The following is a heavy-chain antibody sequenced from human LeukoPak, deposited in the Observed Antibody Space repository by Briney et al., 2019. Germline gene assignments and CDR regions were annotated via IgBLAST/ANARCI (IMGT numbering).Heavy chain of an antibody. V-gene: IGHV3-7*01. Sequence: GGSLSLSCAASGFTFSNYWMSWVRQAPGKGLEWVANIKEDGSEKYYVDSVKGRFTISRDNARNSLYLQMNSLRAEDTAVYYCASWRQLGYWGQGTLVTVSS. CDR2: IKEDGSEK. CDR1: GFTFSNYW. CDR3: ASWRQLGY. D-gene: IGHD6-13*01. J-gene: IGHJ4*02.